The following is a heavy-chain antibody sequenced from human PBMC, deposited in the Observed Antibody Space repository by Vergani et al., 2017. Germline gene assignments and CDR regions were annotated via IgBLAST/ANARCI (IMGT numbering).Heavy chain of an antibody. V-gene: IGHV3-23*01. J-gene: IGHJ4*02. CDR3: AKDQPTGPLGIVGAPDY. D-gene: IGHD1-26*01. CDR2: IRGSGDNT. Sequence: EVQLLESGGGLIQPGGSLRLSCAASGFTFSSYAMSWVRQAPWKGLEWVSRIRGSGDNTYYADSVKGRCTISSDNSKNTLDLHRNSLRADDTAVYYCAKDQPTGPLGIVGAPDYWGQGTLVTVSS. CDR1: GFTFSSYA.